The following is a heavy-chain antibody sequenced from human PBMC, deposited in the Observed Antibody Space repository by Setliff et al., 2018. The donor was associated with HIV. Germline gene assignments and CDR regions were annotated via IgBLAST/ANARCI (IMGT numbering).Heavy chain of an antibody. CDR2: IHFSGST. CDR1: GASITTSSYY. CDR3: ARPTLGIGGGSMCDY. J-gene: IGHJ4*02. Sequence: SETLSLTCTVSGASITTSSYYWGWIRQPPGKGLEWIGNIHFSGSTYYNPSLKSRVIISVDRPQNQFSLTLISVTAADTAAYYCARPTLGIGGGSMCDYWGQGILVTVSS. D-gene: IGHD3-3*01. V-gene: IGHV4-39*01.